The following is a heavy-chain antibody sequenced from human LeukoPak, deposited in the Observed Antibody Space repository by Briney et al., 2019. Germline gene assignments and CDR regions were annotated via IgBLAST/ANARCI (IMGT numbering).Heavy chain of an antibody. CDR1: GDSISTYY. J-gene: IGHJ4*02. D-gene: IGHD3-10*01. CDR3: ARAVGGDGSGSL. CDR2: IYYRVTS. V-gene: IGHV4-59*01. Sequence: SETLSLTCTVSGDSISTYYWRWIRQPPGKGLEWIGYIYYRVTSAYNPSLKRRVTMSVYMSTRQISLELSAVTAADTAVYYGARAVGGDGSGSLWGPGTLVTVSS.